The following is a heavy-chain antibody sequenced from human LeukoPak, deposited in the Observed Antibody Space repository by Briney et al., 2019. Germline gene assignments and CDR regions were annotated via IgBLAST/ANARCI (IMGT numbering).Heavy chain of an antibody. CDR1: GGSFSGYY. CDR2: INHSGST. J-gene: IGHJ4*02. Sequence: PSETLSLTCAVYGGSFSGYYWSWIRQPPGKGLEWIGEINHSGSTNYNPSLKSRVTISVDTSKNQFSLKLSFVTAADTAVYYCARTVKYSYGYSWFDYWGQGTLVTVSS. CDR3: ARTVKYSYGYSWFDY. D-gene: IGHD5-18*01. V-gene: IGHV4-34*01.